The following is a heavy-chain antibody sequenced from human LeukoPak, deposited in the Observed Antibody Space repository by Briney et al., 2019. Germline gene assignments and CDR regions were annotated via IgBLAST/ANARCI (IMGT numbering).Heavy chain of an antibody. CDR1: GYPFTSHD. J-gene: IGHJ4*02. Sequence: RASVKVSCKASGYPFTSHDINWVRPATGQGLEWMGWMNPNSGNTGYAQKFQGRVTITRNNSISTVYMELSSLRSEDTAVYYCARAHGFTVPNLDYWGQGTLVTVSS. D-gene: IGHD4-17*01. V-gene: IGHV1-8*03. CDR3: ARAHGFTVPNLDY. CDR2: MNPNSGNT.